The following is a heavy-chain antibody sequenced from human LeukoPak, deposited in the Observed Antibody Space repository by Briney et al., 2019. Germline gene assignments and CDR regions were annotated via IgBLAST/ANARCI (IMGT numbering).Heavy chain of an antibody. CDR3: ARPTRNYYGSGSYYYYYMDV. D-gene: IGHD3-10*01. V-gene: IGHV1-69*06. CDR2: IIPIFGTA. CDR1: GGTFSSYA. J-gene: IGHJ6*03. Sequence: GASVKVSCKASGGTFSSYAISWVRQAPGQGLGCMGGIIPIFGTANYAQKFQGRVTITADKPTRTAYMELSRLRSEDTAVYYCARPTRNYYGSGSYYYYYMDVWGKGTTVTVPS.